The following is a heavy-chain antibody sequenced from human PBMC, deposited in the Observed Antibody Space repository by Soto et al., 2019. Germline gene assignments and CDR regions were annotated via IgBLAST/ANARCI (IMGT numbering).Heavy chain of an antibody. J-gene: IGHJ5*02. V-gene: IGHV4-59*01. Sequence: QVQLQESGPGLVKPSETLSVTCTVSGGSISSYYWGWIRQPPGKGLEWIGYIHYSGSTNYNPSLRSRVTISVDTPKNQFSLKVNSMIAADTAIYYCARGGVAARKGRWFDPWGQGTLVTVSS. D-gene: IGHD6-25*01. CDR1: GGSISSYY. CDR3: ARGGVAARKGRWFDP. CDR2: IHYSGST.